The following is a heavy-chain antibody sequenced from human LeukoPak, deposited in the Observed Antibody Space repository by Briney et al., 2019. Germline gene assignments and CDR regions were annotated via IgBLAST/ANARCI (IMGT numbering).Heavy chain of an antibody. D-gene: IGHD6-6*01. CDR1: GHTFSSSA. CDR2: ITRAGSNT. J-gene: IGHJ4*02. CDR3: AKDRGSSSPMRYYFDY. V-gene: IGHV3-23*01. Sequence: TGGSLRLSCAASGHTFSSSATTWVRHAPGKGLDWVSTITRAGSNTYYPDSVKGRFTISRDSSKNTLYLQMNSLTAEDTAVYYCAKDRGSSSPMRYYFDYWGQGTLVTVSS.